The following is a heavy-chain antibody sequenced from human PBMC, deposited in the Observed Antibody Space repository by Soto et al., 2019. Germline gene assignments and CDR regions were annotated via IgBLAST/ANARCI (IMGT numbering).Heavy chain of an antibody. CDR1: GYTFTSYY. V-gene: IGHV1-46*01. J-gene: IGHJ5*02. CDR3: ARDRGIYDFWSDSYNWFDP. D-gene: IGHD3-3*01. Sequence: ASVKVSCKASGYTFTSYYMHGVRQAPGQGLEWMGIINPSGGSTSYAQKFQGRVTMTRDTSTSTVYMELSSLRSEDTAVYYCARDRGIYDFWSDSYNWFDPWGQGTLVTVSS. CDR2: INPSGGST.